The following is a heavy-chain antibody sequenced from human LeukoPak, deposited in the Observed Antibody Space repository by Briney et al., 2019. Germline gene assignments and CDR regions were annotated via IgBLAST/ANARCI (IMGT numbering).Heavy chain of an antibody. V-gene: IGHV3-30*18. CDR1: GFTFSSYG. D-gene: IGHD2-2*01. CDR2: ISYDGSNK. J-gene: IGHJ6*04. CDR3: AKSSSPPQVPAEMDV. Sequence: GGSLRLSCAASGFTFSSYGMHWVRQAPGKGLEWVAVISYDGSNKYYADSVKGRFTISRDNSKNTLYLQMNSLRAEDTAVYYCAKSSSPPQVPAEMDVWGKGTTVTVSS.